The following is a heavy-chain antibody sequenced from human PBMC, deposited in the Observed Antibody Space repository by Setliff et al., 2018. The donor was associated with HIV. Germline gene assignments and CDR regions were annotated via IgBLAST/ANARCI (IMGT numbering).Heavy chain of an antibody. CDR2: IYSSGST. CDR1: GGSISSYY. D-gene: IGHD5-12*01. J-gene: IGHJ4*02. CDR3: VKVFGRGIVATIEWSYFDY. Sequence: PSETLSLTCTVSGGSISSYYWSWIRQPPGKGLEWLGHIYSSGSTNYNPSLKSRVTISVDTSKNQFSLKLYSVTAADTAVYYCVKVFGRGIVATIEWSYFDYWGQGTLVTVSS. V-gene: IGHV4-4*09.